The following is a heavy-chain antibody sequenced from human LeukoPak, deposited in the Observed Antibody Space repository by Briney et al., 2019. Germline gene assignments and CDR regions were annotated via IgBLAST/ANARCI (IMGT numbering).Heavy chain of an antibody. Sequence: GSLRLSCAASGFTFSSYSMNWVRQAPGKGLEWVSSISSSSSYIYYADSVKGRFTISRDNAKNSLYLQMNSLRAEDTAVYYCARDSSRSRKNWFDPWGREPWSPSPQ. J-gene: IGHJ5*02. CDR3: ARDSSRSRKNWFDP. V-gene: IGHV3-21*01. CDR1: GFTFSSYS. CDR2: ISSSSSYI. D-gene: IGHD2-2*01.